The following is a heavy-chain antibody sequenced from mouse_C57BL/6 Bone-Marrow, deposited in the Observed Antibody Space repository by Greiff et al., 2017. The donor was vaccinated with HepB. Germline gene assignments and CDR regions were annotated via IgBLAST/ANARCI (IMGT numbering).Heavy chain of an antibody. CDR2: IYPGDGDT. CDR1: GYAFSSSW. V-gene: IGHV1-82*01. Sequence: VQLQQSGPELVKPGASVKISCKASGYAFSSSWMNWVKQRPGKGLEWIGRIYPGDGDTNYNGKFKGKATLTADKSSSTAYMQLSSLTSEDSAVYFCAPIYDGYYVHFDVWGTGTTVTVSS. CDR3: APIYDGYYVHFDV. J-gene: IGHJ1*03. D-gene: IGHD2-3*01.